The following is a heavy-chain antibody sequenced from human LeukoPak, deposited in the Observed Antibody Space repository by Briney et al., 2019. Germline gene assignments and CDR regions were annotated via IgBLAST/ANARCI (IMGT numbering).Heavy chain of an antibody. CDR3: ARVSGYYYDSSSYYYDY. D-gene: IGHD3-22*01. J-gene: IGHJ4*02. V-gene: IGHV1-69*04. CDR1: GGTFSSYA. Sequence: SVKVSCKASGGTFSSYAISWVRQAPGQGLEWMGRIIPILGIANYAQKFQGRVTITADKSTSTAYMELSSLRSEDTAVYYCARVSGYYYDSSSYYYDYWGQGTLVTVSS. CDR2: IIPILGIA.